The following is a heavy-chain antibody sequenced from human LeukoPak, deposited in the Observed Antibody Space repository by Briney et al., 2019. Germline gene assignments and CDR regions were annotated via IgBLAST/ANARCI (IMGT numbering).Heavy chain of an antibody. V-gene: IGHV4-34*01. D-gene: IGHD3-9*01. J-gene: IGHJ3*02. CDR1: GGSFSGYY. CDR2: INHSGST. Sequence: SETLSLTCAVYGGSFSGYYWSWIRQPPGKGLEWIGEINHSGSTNYNPSLKSRVTISVDTSKNQFSLKLSSVTAADTAVYYCARERRTYPILTGGRNDAFDIWGQGTMVTVSS. CDR3: ARERRTYPILTGGRNDAFDI.